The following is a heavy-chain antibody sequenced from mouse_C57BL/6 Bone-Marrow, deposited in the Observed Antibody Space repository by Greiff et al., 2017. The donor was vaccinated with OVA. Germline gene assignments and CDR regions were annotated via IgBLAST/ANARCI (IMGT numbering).Heavy chain of an antibody. CDR3: ARITTVVATNYYAMDY. CDR2: IWTGGGT. Sequence: VQLQQSGPGLVAPSQRLSITCTVSGFSLTSYAISWVRQPPGKGLEWLGVIWTGGGTNYNSALKSRLSISKDNSKSQVFLKMNSLQTDDTARYYCARITTVVATNYYAMDYWGQGTSGTVSS. D-gene: IGHD1-1*01. V-gene: IGHV2-9-1*01. CDR1: GFSLTSYA. J-gene: IGHJ4*01.